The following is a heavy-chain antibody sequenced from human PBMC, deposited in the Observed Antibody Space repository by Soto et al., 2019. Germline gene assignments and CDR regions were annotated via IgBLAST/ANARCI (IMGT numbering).Heavy chain of an antibody. V-gene: IGHV1-18*01. J-gene: IGHJ4*02. CDR2: INPYNGNT. CDR1: GYTFNTYG. D-gene: IGHD4-17*01. Sequence: RASVKVSCKASGYTFNTYGITWVRQAPGQGLEWMGWINPYNGNTKFAQKLQDRVTMTTATSTGTAYMELASLRSDDTAVYYCARGCIAVTTHLCYWGQGTLVTVSS. CDR3: ARGCIAVTTHLCY.